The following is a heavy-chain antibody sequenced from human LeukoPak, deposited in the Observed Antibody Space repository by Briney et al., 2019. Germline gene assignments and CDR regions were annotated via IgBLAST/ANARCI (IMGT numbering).Heavy chain of an antibody. Sequence: TETLSLTCTVSGGSISSSSYYWGWIRRPPGKGLEWIGSIYYSGSTYYNPSLKSRVTISVDTSKNQFSLKLSSVTAADTAVYYCMKDEGYGPRDYWGQGTLVTVSS. CDR3: MKDEGYGPRDY. CDR1: GGSISSSSYY. J-gene: IGHJ4*02. V-gene: IGHV4-39*03. CDR2: IYYSGST. D-gene: IGHD5-18*01.